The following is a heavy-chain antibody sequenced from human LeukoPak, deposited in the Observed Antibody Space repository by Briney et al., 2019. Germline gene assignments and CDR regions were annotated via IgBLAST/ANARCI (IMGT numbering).Heavy chain of an antibody. CDR2: ISSDGSST. D-gene: IGHD6-6*01. Sequence: GGSLRLSCAASGFTFRNHWMHWVRQTPGKGLVWVSRISSDGSSTTYADSVKGRFTISRDNAKNTLYLQMNNLRAEDTAMYYCARDQRVTGRPDIDYWGQGILVIVSS. V-gene: IGHV3-74*03. J-gene: IGHJ4*02. CDR3: ARDQRVTGRPDIDY. CDR1: GFTFRNHW.